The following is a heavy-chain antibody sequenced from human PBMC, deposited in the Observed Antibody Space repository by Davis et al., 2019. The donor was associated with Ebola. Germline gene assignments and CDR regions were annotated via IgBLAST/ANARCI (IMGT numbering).Heavy chain of an antibody. V-gene: IGHV1-69*13. D-gene: IGHD3-3*01. CDR3: ARDLGYDFWSGYYSYYYYYMDV. CDR1: GGTFSSYA. Sequence: SVKVSCKASGGTFSSYAISWVRQAPGQGLEWMGGIIPIFGTANYAQKFQGRVTITADESTSTAYMELSSLRSEDTAVYYCARDLGYDFWSGYYSYYYYYMDVWGKGTTVTVSS. J-gene: IGHJ6*03. CDR2: IIPIFGTA.